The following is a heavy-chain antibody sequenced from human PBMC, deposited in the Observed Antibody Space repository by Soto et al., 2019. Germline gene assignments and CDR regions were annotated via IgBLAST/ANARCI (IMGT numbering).Heavy chain of an antibody. J-gene: IGHJ6*02. CDR2: IYYSGST. D-gene: IGHD3-3*01. Sequence: PSETLSLTCTVSGGSISSYYWSWIRQPPGKGLEWIGYIYYSGSTNYNPSLKSRVTISVDTSKNQFSLKLSSVTAADAAVYYCARDRGTIFGVVTPYGMDVWGQGTTVTVSS. CDR1: GGSISSYY. CDR3: ARDRGTIFGVVTPYGMDV. V-gene: IGHV4-59*01.